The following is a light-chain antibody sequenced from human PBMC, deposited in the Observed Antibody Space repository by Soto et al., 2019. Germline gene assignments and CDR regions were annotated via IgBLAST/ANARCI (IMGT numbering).Light chain of an antibody. CDR3: SSYTTSGTPV. CDR2: EVS. Sequence: QSALTQPASVSGSPGQSITISCTGTSSDVGGYNYLSWYQQNPGKAPKVMIYEVSNRPSGVSNRFYGSKSGNTASLTISGLQAEDEADYYCSSYTTSGTPVFGGGTKLTVL. J-gene: IGLJ3*02. CDR1: SSDVGGYNY. V-gene: IGLV2-14*01.